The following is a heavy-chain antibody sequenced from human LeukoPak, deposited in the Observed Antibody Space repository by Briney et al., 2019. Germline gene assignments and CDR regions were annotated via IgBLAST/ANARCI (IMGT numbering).Heavy chain of an antibody. J-gene: IGHJ4*02. Sequence: ASVKVSCKASGYTFTSYYMHWVRQAPGQGREWLGIINPSGGSTSYAQKFQGRVTITTDESTSTAYMELSSLRSEDTAVYYCARDYDILTGCGGVWGQGTLVTVSS. CDR2: INPSGGST. CDR1: GYTFTSYY. D-gene: IGHD3-9*01. CDR3: ARDYDILTGCGGV. V-gene: IGHV1-46*01.